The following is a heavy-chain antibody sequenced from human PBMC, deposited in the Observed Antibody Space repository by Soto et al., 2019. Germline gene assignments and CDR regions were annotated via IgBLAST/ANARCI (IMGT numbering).Heavy chain of an antibody. J-gene: IGHJ6*02. CDR3: ARGDRGGSGSPASYYYSGWDV. CDR1: GFTLSSYA. D-gene: IGHD3-10*01. CDR2: ISAGGDMT. V-gene: IGHV3-23*01. Sequence: DVQLLESGGNLVQPGGSQTLSCSASGFTLSSYAMSWVRQAPGKGLEWVSSISAGGDMTYNSDSVKGRFTISRDNANNAVFLQMHNLRIEDTALYYCARGDRGGSGSPASYYYSGWDVWGQGATVTVS.